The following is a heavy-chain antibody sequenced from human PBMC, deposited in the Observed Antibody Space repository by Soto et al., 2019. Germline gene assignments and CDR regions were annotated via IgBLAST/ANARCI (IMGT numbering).Heavy chain of an antibody. Sequence: GESLKISCAASGFTFSSYAMSWVRQAPGKGLEWVSAISGSGGSTYYADSVKGRFTISRDNSKNTLYLQMNSLRAEDTAVYYCAKAVGLNYYYYYMDVWGKGTTVTVSS. V-gene: IGHV3-23*01. D-gene: IGHD1-26*01. J-gene: IGHJ6*03. CDR2: ISGSGGST. CDR1: GFTFSSYA. CDR3: AKAVGLNYYYYYMDV.